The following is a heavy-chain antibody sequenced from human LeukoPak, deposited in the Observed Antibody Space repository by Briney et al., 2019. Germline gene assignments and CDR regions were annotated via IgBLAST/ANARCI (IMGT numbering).Heavy chain of an antibody. CDR2: IYYTGST. V-gene: IGHV4-59*08. Sequence: PSETLSLTCSVSGGSINSYYWSWIRQPPGKGLEWIAYIYYTGSTNYNPSLKSRLTISVDTSKNQFSLKLNPVTAADTAVYYCARLSRGASAGFDCWGQGALVTVSS. J-gene: IGHJ4*02. CDR1: GGSINSYY. CDR3: ARLSRGASAGFDC. D-gene: IGHD6-13*01.